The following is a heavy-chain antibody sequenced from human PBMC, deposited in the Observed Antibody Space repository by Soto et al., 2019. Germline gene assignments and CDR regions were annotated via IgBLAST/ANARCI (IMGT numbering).Heavy chain of an antibody. D-gene: IGHD3-22*01. Sequence: PSETLSLTCTVSGGSISSYYWSWIRQPPGKGLEWIGYIYYSGSTNYNPSLKSRVTISVDTSKNQFSLKLSSVTAADTAVYYCARDLRYYDSSGYYKDGNWFDPWGQGTLVTVSS. CDR1: GGSISSYY. CDR2: IYYSGST. CDR3: ARDLRYYDSSGYYKDGNWFDP. J-gene: IGHJ5*02. V-gene: IGHV4-59*01.